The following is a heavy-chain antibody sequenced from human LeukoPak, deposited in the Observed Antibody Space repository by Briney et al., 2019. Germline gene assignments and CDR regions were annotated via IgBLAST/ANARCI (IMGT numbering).Heavy chain of an antibody. D-gene: IGHD5-18*01. J-gene: IGHJ4*02. CDR3: ARANEVQIWSDLDC. CDR1: GYTFTSYY. CDR2: INPSGGST. V-gene: IGHV1-46*01. Sequence: ASVKVSCKASGYTFTSYYMHWVRQAPGQGLEWMGIINPSGGSTSYAQNLQGRVTMTTDTSTSTAYMELRSLGSDDTAVYYCARANEVQIWSDLDCWGQGTLVTVSS.